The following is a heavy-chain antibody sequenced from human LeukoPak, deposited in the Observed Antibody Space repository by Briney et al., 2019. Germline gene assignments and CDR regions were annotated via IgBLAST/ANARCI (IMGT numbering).Heavy chain of an antibody. CDR3: ARIAAAGNDY. CDR1: GGSISSYY. Sequence: SETLSLTCTVSGGSISSYYWSWIRQPAGKGLEWIGSIYYSGSTYYNPSLKSRVTISVDTSKNQFSLKLSSVTAADTAVYYCARIAAAGNDYWGQGTLVTVSS. CDR2: IYYSGST. V-gene: IGHV4-59*05. D-gene: IGHD6-13*01. J-gene: IGHJ4*02.